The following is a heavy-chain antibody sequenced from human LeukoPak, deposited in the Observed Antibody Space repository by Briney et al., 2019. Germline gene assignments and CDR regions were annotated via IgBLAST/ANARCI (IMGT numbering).Heavy chain of an antibody. V-gene: IGHV4-31*03. D-gene: IGHD3-10*01. CDR2: IYYSGST. CDR1: GGSISSGGYY. J-gene: IGHJ6*03. Sequence: SETLSLTCTVSGGSISSGGYYWSWIRQHPGTGLEWIGYIYYSGSTYYNPSLKSRVTISVDTSKNQFSLKLSSVTAADTAVYYCARGTMVRGVIVYYYYMVVWGKGTTVTVSS. CDR3: ARGTMVRGVIVYYYYMVV.